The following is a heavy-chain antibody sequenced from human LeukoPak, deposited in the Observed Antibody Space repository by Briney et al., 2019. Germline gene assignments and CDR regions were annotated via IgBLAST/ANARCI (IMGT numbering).Heavy chain of an antibody. Sequence: GGSLRLSCVPSGFTVSSHYISWFRQALGKGLEWVSVVFTTGTTYYADSVKGRFTLSRDTLKNTVYLQMNSLTAEDTALYYCAGDRRTSGWYASWGQGTLVTVSS. CDR3: AGDRRTSGWYAS. CDR1: GFTVSSHY. CDR2: VFTTGTT. V-gene: IGHV3-53*01. J-gene: IGHJ5*01. D-gene: IGHD6-19*01.